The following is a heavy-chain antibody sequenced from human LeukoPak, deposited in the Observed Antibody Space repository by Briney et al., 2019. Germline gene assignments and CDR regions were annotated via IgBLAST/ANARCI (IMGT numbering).Heavy chain of an antibody. CDR1: GGSVSSGSYY. V-gene: IGHV4-39*01. Sequence: SETLSLTCTVSGGSVSSGSYYWSWIRQPPGKGLEWIGSIYYSGSTYYNPSLKSRVTISVDTSKNQFSLKLTSVSAADTAVYYCARRNSSNWFRYFDLWGRGTLVTVSS. CDR2: IYYSGST. J-gene: IGHJ2*01. CDR3: ARRNSSNWFRYFDL. D-gene: IGHD6-13*01.